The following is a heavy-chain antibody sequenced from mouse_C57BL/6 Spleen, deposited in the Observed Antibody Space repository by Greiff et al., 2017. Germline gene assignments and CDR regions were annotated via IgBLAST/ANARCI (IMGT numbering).Heavy chain of an antibody. Sequence: QVQLQQSGAELVRPGASVTLSCKASGYTFTDYEMHWVKQTPVHGLEWIGAIDPETGGTAYNQKFKGKAILTADKSSSTAYMELRSLTSEYSAVYYCTRVGAYGSSQSGAMDYWGQGTSVTVSS. CDR2: IDPETGGT. CDR1: GYTFTDYE. J-gene: IGHJ4*01. CDR3: TRVGAYGSSQSGAMDY. V-gene: IGHV1-15*01. D-gene: IGHD1-1*01.